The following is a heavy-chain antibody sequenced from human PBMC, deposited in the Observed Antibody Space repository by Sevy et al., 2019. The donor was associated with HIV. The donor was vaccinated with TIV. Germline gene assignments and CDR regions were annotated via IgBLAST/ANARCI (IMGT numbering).Heavy chain of an antibody. Sequence: ASVKVSCKASGGTFSSYAISWVRQAPGQGLEWMGGIIPIFGTANYAQKFQGRVTITADESTSTAYMELSSLRSEETAVYYCARTFLTGYSWPGLGYWGQGTLVTLSS. CDR3: ARTFLTGYSWPGLGY. V-gene: IGHV1-69*13. CDR1: GGTFSSYA. CDR2: IIPIFGTA. D-gene: IGHD3-9*01. J-gene: IGHJ4*02.